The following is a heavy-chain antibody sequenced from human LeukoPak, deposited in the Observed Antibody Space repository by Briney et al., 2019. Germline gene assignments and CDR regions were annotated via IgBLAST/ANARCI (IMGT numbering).Heavy chain of an antibody. CDR1: GGSISSDSYY. Sequence: SETLSLTCTVSGGSISSDSYYWAWIRQPPGKGLEWIASIYYSGSTYYNPSLKSRVAISVDTSRNQFSLKLSSVTAADTAVYYCASLAVAGLSEGYWGQGTLVIVSS. J-gene: IGHJ4*02. CDR2: IYYSGST. V-gene: IGHV4-39*01. D-gene: IGHD6-19*01. CDR3: ASLAVAGLSEGY.